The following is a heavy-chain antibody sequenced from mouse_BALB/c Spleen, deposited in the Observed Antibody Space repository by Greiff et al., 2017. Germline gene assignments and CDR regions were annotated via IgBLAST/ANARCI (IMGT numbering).Heavy chain of an antibody. CDR2: ISSGGSYT. J-gene: IGHJ2*01. CDR1: GFTFSSYA. D-gene: IGHD1-1*01. Sequence: EVQRVESGGGLVKPGGSLKLSSAASGFTFSSYAMSWVRQSPEKRLEWVAEISSGGSYTYYPDTVTGRFTISRDNAKNTLYLEMSSLRSEDTAMYYCARLYYYGSSLYYFDYWGQGTTLTVSS. V-gene: IGHV5-9-4*01. CDR3: ARLYYYGSSLYYFDY.